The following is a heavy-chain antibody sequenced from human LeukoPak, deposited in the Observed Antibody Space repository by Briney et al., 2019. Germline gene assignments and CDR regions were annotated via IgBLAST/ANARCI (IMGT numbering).Heavy chain of an antibody. CDR1: GYSISSGYY. CDR2: IYHIGST. CDR3: ARRDTYYDFWSGYHNWFDP. V-gene: IGHV4-38-2*01. J-gene: IGHJ5*02. Sequence: SETLSLTCAVSGYSISSGYYWGWIRQPPGKGLEGIGSIYHIGSTYYNPSLKSRVTISVDKSKNHFSLKLSSVTAADTAVYYCARRDTYYDFWSGYHNWFDPWGQGTLVTVSS. D-gene: IGHD3-3*01.